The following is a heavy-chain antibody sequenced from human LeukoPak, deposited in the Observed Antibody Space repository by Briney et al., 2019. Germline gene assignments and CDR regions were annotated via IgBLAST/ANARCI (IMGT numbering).Heavy chain of an antibody. CDR3: ARGGTYCSGGSCYQNWFDP. CDR2: MNPNSGNT. CDR1: GYTFTSYD. Sequence: ASVKVSCKAPGYTFTSYDINWVRQATGQGLEWMGWMNPNSGNTGYAQKFQGRVTMTRNTSISTAYMELSSLRSEDTAVYYCARGGTYCSGGSCYQNWFDPWGQGTLVTVSS. J-gene: IGHJ5*02. V-gene: IGHV1-8*01. D-gene: IGHD2-15*01.